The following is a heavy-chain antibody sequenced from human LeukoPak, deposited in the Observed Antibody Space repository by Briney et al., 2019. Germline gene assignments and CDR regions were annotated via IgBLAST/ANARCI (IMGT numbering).Heavy chain of an antibody. CDR2: IKQDGSEK. CDR1: GFTFSSYW. D-gene: IGHD6-13*01. J-gene: IGHJ4*02. V-gene: IGHV3-7*04. Sequence: PGGSLRLSCAASGFTFSSYWMSWVRQAPGKGLEWVANIKQDGSEKYYVDSVKGRFTISRDNAKNSLYLQMNSLRAEDTAVYYCARVSIAAAGTFCYFDYWGQGTPVTVSS. CDR3: ARVSIAAAGTFCYFDY.